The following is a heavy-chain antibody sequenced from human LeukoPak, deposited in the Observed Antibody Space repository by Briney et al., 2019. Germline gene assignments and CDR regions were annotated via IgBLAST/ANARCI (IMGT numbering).Heavy chain of an antibody. CDR1: GFNFSSYG. V-gene: IGHV3-33*06. Sequence: PGRSLRLSRAASGFNFSSYGMHWVRQAPGKGLEWVAVIWYDGSNKYYADSVKGRFTISRDNSKNTLYLQMNSLRAEDTAVYYCAKAESSVVTASFDWWGQGTLVTVAS. J-gene: IGHJ4*02. CDR2: IWYDGSNK. D-gene: IGHD2-21*02. CDR3: AKAESSVVTASFDW.